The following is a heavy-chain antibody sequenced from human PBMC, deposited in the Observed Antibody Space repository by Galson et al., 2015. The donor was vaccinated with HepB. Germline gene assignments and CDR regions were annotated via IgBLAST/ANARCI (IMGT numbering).Heavy chain of an antibody. Sequence: SVKVSCKASGYTFTRYAMHWVRQAPGQRLEWMGWINAGNGNTKYSQKFQGRVTITRDTSASTAYMELSSLRSEDTAVYYCARDHSGSYYYYYGMDVWGQGTTVTVSS. D-gene: IGHD1-26*01. V-gene: IGHV1-3*01. CDR3: ARDHSGSYYYYYGMDV. CDR2: INAGNGNT. J-gene: IGHJ6*02. CDR1: GYTFTRYA.